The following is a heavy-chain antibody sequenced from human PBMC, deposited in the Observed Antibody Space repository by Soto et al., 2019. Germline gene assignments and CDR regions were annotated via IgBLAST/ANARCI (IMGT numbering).Heavy chain of an antibody. Sequence: QVQTQQWGAGLLKPSETLSLTCAVHGGSFSGYYWSWIRQPPGKGLEWIGEINHSGSINNNPSLKSRVTISVDTSKNQFSLKLTSVTAADTAVYYCARRDYSGSGSFYNAWGQGTLVTVSP. D-gene: IGHD3-10*01. CDR3: ARRDYSGSGSFYNA. CDR1: GGSFSGYY. V-gene: IGHV4-34*01. CDR2: INHSGSI. J-gene: IGHJ5*02.